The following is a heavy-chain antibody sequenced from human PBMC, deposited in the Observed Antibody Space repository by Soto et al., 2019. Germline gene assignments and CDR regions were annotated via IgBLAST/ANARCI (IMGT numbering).Heavy chain of an antibody. D-gene: IGHD3-10*01. J-gene: IGHJ6*02. CDR2: ISYDGSNK. CDR3: ANLKGCYGSGSYYTRTGNYYYYGMDV. Sequence: GGSLRLSCAASGFTFSSYGMHWVRQAPGKGLEWVAVISYDGSNKYYADSVKGRFTISRDNSKNTLYLQMNSLRAEDTAVYYCANLKGCYGSGSYYTRTGNYYYYGMDVWGQGTTVTVSS. V-gene: IGHV3-30*18. CDR1: GFTFSSYG.